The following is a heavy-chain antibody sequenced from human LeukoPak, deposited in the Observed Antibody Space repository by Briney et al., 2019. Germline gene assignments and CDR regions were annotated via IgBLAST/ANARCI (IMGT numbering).Heavy chain of an antibody. J-gene: IGHJ4*02. CDR1: GFTFSSYW. CDR2: INSDGSST. CDR3: AKGPFVSHYFDY. V-gene: IGHV3-74*01. D-gene: IGHD3-16*01. Sequence: PGGSLRLSCAASGFTFSSYWMHWVRQAPGKGLVWVSRINSDGSSTNYADSVKGRFTISRDNSKNTLYLQMNSLRAEDTAVYYCAKGPFVSHYFDYWGQGTLVTVSS.